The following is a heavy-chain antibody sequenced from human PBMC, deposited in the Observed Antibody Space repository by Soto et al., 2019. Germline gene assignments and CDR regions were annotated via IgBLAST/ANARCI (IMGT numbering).Heavy chain of an antibody. D-gene: IGHD3-16*01. V-gene: IGHV1-46*01. CDR1: GYTFTSYY. J-gene: IGHJ4*02. CDR2: INPSGGST. Sequence: ASVKVSCKASGYTFTSYYMHWVRQAPGQGLEWMGIINPSGGSTSYAQKFQGRVTMTRDTSTSTAYMELSSLRSEDTAVYYCAGDKKETHYAFNYGGKGTLVTVSP. CDR3: AGDKKETHYAFNY.